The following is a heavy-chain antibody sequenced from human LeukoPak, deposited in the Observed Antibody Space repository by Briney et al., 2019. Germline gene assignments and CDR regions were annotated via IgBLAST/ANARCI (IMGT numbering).Heavy chain of an antibody. CDR2: IYYSGST. V-gene: IGHV4-59*01. Sequence: RSSETLSLTCTVSGGSISSYYWSWVRQPPGKGLEWIGYIYYSGSTNYNPSLKSRVTISVDTSKNQFSLKLSSVTAADTAVYYCARRLRGDSSGYYYTGGYYYYMDVWGKGTTVTVSS. D-gene: IGHD3-22*01. J-gene: IGHJ6*03. CDR1: GGSISSYY. CDR3: ARRLRGDSSGYYYTGGYYYYMDV.